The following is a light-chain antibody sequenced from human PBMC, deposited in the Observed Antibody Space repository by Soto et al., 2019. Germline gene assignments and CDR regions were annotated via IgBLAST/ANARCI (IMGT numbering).Light chain of an antibody. CDR3: SSYAGSSTLL. V-gene: IGLV2-8*01. CDR1: SSDVGEYNY. J-gene: IGLJ3*02. CDR2: EVN. Sequence: QSALTQPPSASGSPGQSVTISCTGTSSDVGEYNYVSWYQQHPGKAPKLIMYEVNKRPSGVPDRFSGSKSGNTASLTVSGLQADYEADYYCSSYAGSSTLLFGGGTKGTVL.